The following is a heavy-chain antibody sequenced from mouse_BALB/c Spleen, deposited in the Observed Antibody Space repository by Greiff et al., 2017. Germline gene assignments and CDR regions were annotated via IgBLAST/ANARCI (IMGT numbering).Heavy chain of an antibody. CDR1: GFTFSSYA. D-gene: IGHD2-14*01. CDR3: ARGGPYYRYDDWFAY. Sequence: EVQRVESGGGLVKPGGSLKLSCAASGFTFSSYAMSWVRQTPEKRLEWVASISSGGSTYYPDSVKGRFTISRDNARNILYLQMSSLRSEDTAMYYCARGGPYYRYDDWFAYWGQGTLVTVSA. CDR2: ISSGGST. J-gene: IGHJ3*01. V-gene: IGHV5-6-5*01.